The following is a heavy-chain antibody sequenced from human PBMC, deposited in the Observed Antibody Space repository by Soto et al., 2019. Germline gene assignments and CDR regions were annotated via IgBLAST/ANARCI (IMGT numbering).Heavy chain of an antibody. CDR3: ARPYSSGWSLAYFQH. J-gene: IGHJ1*01. Sequence: ASVKVSCKASGYTFTSYGISCVRQAPGQGLEWMGWISAYNGNTNYAQKLQGRVTMTTDTSTSTAYMELRSLRSDDTAVYYCARPYSSGWSLAYFQHWGQGTLVTVSS. V-gene: IGHV1-18*01. D-gene: IGHD6-19*01. CDR2: ISAYNGNT. CDR1: GYTFTSYG.